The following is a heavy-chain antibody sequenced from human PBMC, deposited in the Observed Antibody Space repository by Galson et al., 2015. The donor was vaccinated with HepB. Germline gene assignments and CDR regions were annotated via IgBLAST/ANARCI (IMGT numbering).Heavy chain of an antibody. V-gene: IGHV3-30-3*01. CDR2: ISYDGSNK. CDR3: ARDFNGVTMIVVVTYTYYFDY. J-gene: IGHJ4*02. Sequence: SLRLSCAASGFTFSSYAMHWVRQAPGKRLEWVAVISYDGSNKYYADSVKGRFTISRDNSKNTLYLQMNSLRAEDTAVYYCARDFNGVTMIVVVTYTYYFDYWGQGTLVTVSS. D-gene: IGHD3-22*01. CDR1: GFTFSSYA.